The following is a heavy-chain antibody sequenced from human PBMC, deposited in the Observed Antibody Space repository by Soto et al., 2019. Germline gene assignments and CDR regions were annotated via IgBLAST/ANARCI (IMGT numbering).Heavy chain of an antibody. CDR1: GFIFSNYG. J-gene: IGHJ4*02. Sequence: SGGSLRLSCAASGFIFSNYGMHWVRQAPGKGLEWVAAIWYDGSNEYYVDSVKGRFTISRDNSKNTLYLEMNSLRAEDTAVYYCARDRRITNIAARNTFDYWGQGTLVTVSS. CDR2: IWYDGSNE. V-gene: IGHV3-33*01. CDR3: ARDRRITNIAARNTFDY. D-gene: IGHD6-6*01.